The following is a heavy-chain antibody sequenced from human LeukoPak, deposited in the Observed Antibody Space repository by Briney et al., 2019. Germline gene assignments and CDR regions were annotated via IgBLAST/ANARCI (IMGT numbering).Heavy chain of an antibody. CDR2: ISYDGSNK. Sequence: SGGSLRLSRAASGFTFSSYGMHWVRQAPGKGLEWVAVISYDGSNKYYADSVKGRFTISRDNSKNTLYLQMNSLRAEDTAVYYCAKSSGWYFDYWGQGTLVTVSS. J-gene: IGHJ4*02. V-gene: IGHV3-30*18. D-gene: IGHD6-19*01. CDR1: GFTFSSYG. CDR3: AKSSGWYFDY.